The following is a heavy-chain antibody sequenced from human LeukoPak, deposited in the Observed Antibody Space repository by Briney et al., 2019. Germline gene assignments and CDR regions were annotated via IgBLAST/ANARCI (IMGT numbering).Heavy chain of an antibody. CDR3: ARDQRFLEWLTYYYHYGMDV. CDR2: ISYDGSNK. CDR1: GFTFSSYA. J-gene: IGHJ6*02. D-gene: IGHD3-3*01. Sequence: GGSLRLSCAASGFTFSSYAMHWVRQAPGKGLEWVAVISYDGSNKYYADSVKGRFTISRDNSKNTLYLQMNSLRAEDTAVYYCARDQRFLEWLTYYYHYGMDVWGQGTTVTVSS. V-gene: IGHV3-30-3*01.